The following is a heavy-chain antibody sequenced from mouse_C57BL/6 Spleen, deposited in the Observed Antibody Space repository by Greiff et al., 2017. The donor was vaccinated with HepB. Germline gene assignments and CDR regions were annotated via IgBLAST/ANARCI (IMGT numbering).Heavy chain of an antibody. D-gene: IGHD1-1*01. Sequence: VQLQQSGAELVKPGASVKLSCKASGYTFTSYWMQWVNQRPGQGLEWIGEIDPSDSYTNYNQKFKGKATLTVDTSSSTAYMQLSSLTSEDSAVYYCARKGYYGSSYGYYAMDYWGQGTSVTVSS. CDR3: ARKGYYGSSYGYYAMDY. CDR2: IDPSDSYT. V-gene: IGHV1-50*01. J-gene: IGHJ4*01. CDR1: GYTFTSYW.